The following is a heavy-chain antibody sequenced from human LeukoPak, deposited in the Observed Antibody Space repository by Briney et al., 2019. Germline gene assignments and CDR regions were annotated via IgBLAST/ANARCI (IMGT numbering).Heavy chain of an antibody. CDR1: GGSFSGYF. V-gene: IGHV4-34*01. J-gene: IGHJ4*02. CDR3: ARRGTSLRPMDS. CDR2: ISHRGTT. Sequence: SSETLSVTCAVYGGSFSGYFWSWIRQSPGKGLEWIGEISHRGTTNYNPSLKSRVSISVDTSKNQYSLNLTSVTAADTAVYYCARRGTSLRPMDSWGQGTLVTVSS.